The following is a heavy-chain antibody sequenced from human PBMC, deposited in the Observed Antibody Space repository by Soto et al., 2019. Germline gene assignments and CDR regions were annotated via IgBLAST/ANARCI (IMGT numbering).Heavy chain of an antibody. Sequence: QVQLVQFGAEVKKPGASVKVSCKASGYTYTSYGISWVRQAPGQGLEWMGWISAYNGNTNYAQKLQGRVTMTTDTSTSTAYMELRSLRSDDTAVYYCARVRITMVRGVTNWFDPWGQGTLVTVSS. V-gene: IGHV1-18*01. CDR1: GYTYTSYG. CDR3: ARVRITMVRGVTNWFDP. CDR2: ISAYNGNT. D-gene: IGHD3-10*01. J-gene: IGHJ5*02.